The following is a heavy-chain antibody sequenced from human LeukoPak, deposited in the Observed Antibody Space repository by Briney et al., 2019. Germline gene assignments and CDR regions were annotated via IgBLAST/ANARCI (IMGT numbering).Heavy chain of an antibody. D-gene: IGHD3-10*01. CDR3: AREYYYGSGYAFDI. J-gene: IGHJ3*02. CDR1: GFTFSNYW. V-gene: IGHV3-74*03. CDR2: VNSDGRIT. Sequence: GGSLRLSCAASGFTFSNYWMQWVRQAPGRGLVWVSRVNSDGRITTYADSVKGRFTISRDNAKSTLYLQMNSLRAEDTAVYYCAREYYYGSGYAFDIWGQGTMVTVSS.